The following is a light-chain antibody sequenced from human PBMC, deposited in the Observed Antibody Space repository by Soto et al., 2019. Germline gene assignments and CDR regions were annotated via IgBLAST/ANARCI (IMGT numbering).Light chain of an antibody. Sequence: LQMTQSPSTLSASVGDRVTLTFRASQSISTWLAWYQQTPGKAPKLLIYDASSLESGVPSSFSGSGSGTEFTLTISSLQSEDLAVYHCQQYNKWPQTFGQGTKVDIK. CDR3: QQYNKWPQT. CDR1: QSISTW. V-gene: IGKV1-5*01. J-gene: IGKJ1*01. CDR2: DAS.